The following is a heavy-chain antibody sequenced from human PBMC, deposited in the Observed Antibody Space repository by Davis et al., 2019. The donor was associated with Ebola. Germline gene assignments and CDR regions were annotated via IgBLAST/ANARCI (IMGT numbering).Heavy chain of an antibody. D-gene: IGHD6-19*01. J-gene: IGHJ4*02. V-gene: IGHV4-59*01. Sequence: SETLSLTCTVSGGSIYNYYWTWIRQSPGKGLEWIGHIYDTAMTDYNPSLKSRVTISVDTSKNQFSLKLSSVSAADTAVYYCARVGPYSSGWYLDYWGQGTLVTVAS. CDR3: ARVGPYSSGWYLDY. CDR2: IYDTAMT. CDR1: GGSIYNYY.